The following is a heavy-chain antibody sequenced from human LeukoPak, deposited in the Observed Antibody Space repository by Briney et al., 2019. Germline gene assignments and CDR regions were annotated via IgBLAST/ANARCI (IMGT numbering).Heavy chain of an antibody. J-gene: IGHJ3*02. D-gene: IGHD6-19*01. CDR2: IIPIFGTA. CDR3: AKALDPTLGWRAFDI. CDR1: GGTFSSYA. V-gene: IGHV1-69*13. Sequence: ASVKVSCKASGGTFSSYAISWVRQAPGQGLEWMGGIIPIFGTANYAQKFQGRVTITADESTSTAYMELSSLRSEDTAVYYCAKALDPTLGWRAFDIWGQGTMVTVSS.